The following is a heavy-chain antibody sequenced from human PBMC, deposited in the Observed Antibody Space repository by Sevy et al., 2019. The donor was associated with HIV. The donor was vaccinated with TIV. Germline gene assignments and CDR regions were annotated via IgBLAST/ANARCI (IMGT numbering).Heavy chain of an antibody. J-gene: IGHJ4*02. D-gene: IGHD3-22*01. CDR1: GYTLTQLS. V-gene: IGHV1-24*01. CDR2: FDPEDGEK. CDR3: ASTKDYYDNTGDPFDF. Sequence: ASVKVSCKVSGYTLTQLSMHWVRQAPGKGLEWMGSFDPEDGEKIYARKFQGRVTLTEEKFRDTAYMELGSLRSEDTAVYYCASTKDYYDNTGDPFDFWGQGTLVTVSS.